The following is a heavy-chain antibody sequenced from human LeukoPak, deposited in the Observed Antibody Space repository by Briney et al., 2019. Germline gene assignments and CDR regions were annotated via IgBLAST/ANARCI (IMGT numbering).Heavy chain of an antibody. CDR1: GGSISSYY. CDR2: IYYSGST. V-gene: IGHV4-59*01. J-gene: IGHJ4*02. CDR3: ARAETSFGGVISTFDY. Sequence: SETLSLSCTVSGGSISSYYWSWIWQPPGKGLEWIRYIYYSGSTNYNPSLKSRVTISVDTSKNQFSLKLSSVTAADTAVYYCARAETSFGGVISTFDYWGQGTLVTVSS. D-gene: IGHD3-16*02.